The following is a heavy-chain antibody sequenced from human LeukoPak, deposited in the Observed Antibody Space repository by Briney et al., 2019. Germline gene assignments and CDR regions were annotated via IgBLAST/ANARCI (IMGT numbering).Heavy chain of an antibody. D-gene: IGHD3-10*01. CDR3: AIDYYGSGSYPPNYYGMDV. Sequence: ASVKVSCKASGYTFTSYGISWVRQAPGQGPEWMGWISAYNGNTNYAQKLQGRVTMTTDTSTSTAYMELRSLRSDDTAVYYCAIDYYGSGSYPPNYYGMDVWGQGTTVTVSS. CDR1: GYTFTSYG. CDR2: ISAYNGNT. J-gene: IGHJ6*02. V-gene: IGHV1-18*01.